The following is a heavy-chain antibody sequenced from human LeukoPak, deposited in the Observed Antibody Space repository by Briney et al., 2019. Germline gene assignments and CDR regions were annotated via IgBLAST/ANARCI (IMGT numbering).Heavy chain of an antibody. CDR3: ARGLGYSSSSLWFDP. V-gene: IGHV3-11*04. J-gene: IGHJ5*02. D-gene: IGHD6-6*01. CDR2: ISSSGSTI. CDR1: GFTFSDYY. Sequence: GGSLRLSCAASGFTFSDYYVSWIRQAPGKGLEWVSYISSSGSTIYYADSVKGRFTISRDNAKNSLYLQMNSLRAEDTAVYYCARGLGYSSSSLWFDPWGQGTLVTVSS.